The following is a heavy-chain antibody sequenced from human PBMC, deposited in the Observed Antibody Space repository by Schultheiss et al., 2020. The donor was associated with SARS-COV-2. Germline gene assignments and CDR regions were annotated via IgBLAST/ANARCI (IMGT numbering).Heavy chain of an antibody. J-gene: IGHJ5*02. D-gene: IGHD2-21*02. V-gene: IGHV1-69*13. Sequence: SVKVSCKASGGTFSSYAISWVRQAPGQGLGWMGGIIPIFGTANYAQKFQGRVTITADESTSTAYMELSSLRSEDTAVYYCAREGPYCGGDCGFDPWGQGTLVTVSS. CDR2: IIPIFGTA. CDR3: AREGPYCGGDCGFDP. CDR1: GGTFSSYA.